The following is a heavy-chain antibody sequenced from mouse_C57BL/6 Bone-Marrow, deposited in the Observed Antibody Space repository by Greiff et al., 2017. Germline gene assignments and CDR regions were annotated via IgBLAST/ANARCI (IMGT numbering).Heavy chain of an antibody. Sequence: VQLQQSGPVLVKPGASVKMSCKASGYTFTDYYMNWVQQSHGKSLEWIGVINPYNGGTSYNQKFKGKATLTVYKSSSTAYMELNSLTSEDSAVYYCSGDGYYGNAMDYWGQGTSVTVS. J-gene: IGHJ4*01. D-gene: IGHD2-3*01. CDR3: SGDGYYGNAMDY. V-gene: IGHV1-19*01. CDR2: INPYNGGT. CDR1: GYTFTDYY.